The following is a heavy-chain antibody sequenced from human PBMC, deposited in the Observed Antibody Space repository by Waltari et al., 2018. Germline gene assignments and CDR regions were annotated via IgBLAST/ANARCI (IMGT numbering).Heavy chain of an antibody. J-gene: IGHJ4*02. CDR2: VDAEGGEK. Sequence: QVQLVQAGAEVKKPGASMTVSCKVSGYTLTELSMHWVRHAPGKGLEWMGGVDAEGGEKSYAQTFKGRVTMTDDTSTANAYMEMSSLRSEDTAVYDCAICARYDILTGYPPFDYWGQGTLVTVSS. CDR3: AICARYDILTGYPPFDY. V-gene: IGHV1-24*01. D-gene: IGHD3-9*01. CDR1: GYTLTELS.